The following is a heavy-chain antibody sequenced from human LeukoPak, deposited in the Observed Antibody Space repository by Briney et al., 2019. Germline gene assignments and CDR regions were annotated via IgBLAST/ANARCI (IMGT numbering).Heavy chain of an antibody. CDR2: ISSSGGTT. D-gene: IGHD4-23*01. V-gene: IGHV3-11*01. CDR1: GFTFSDYY. CDR3: ARDGADGGNWGAFDT. Sequence: NPGGSLRLSCAASGFTFSDYYMSWIRQAPGKGLEWISQISSSGGTTYYTDSVQGRFTISRDNAKNSLFLQMSSLKDEDTAVYYCARDGADGGNWGAFDTWGQGTMVTVSS. J-gene: IGHJ3*02.